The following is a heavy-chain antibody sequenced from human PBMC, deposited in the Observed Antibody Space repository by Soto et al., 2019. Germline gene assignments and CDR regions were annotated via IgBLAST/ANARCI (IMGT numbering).Heavy chain of an antibody. CDR3: AGRCDSTTCLGHFDY. Sequence: SVKVSCKASGGTFNNYVVNWVRQAPGQGLEWMGGILPIFATANYAQKFQGRVTITADKSTSTAYMELTSLRSEDTAVYYCAGRCDSTTCLGHFDYWGQGXLVTVSS. D-gene: IGHD2-2*01. CDR1: GGTFNNYV. J-gene: IGHJ4*02. CDR2: ILPIFATA. V-gene: IGHV1-69*06.